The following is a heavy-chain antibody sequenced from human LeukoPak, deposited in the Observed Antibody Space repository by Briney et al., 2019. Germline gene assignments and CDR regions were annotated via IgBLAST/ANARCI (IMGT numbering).Heavy chain of an antibody. D-gene: IGHD6-19*01. V-gene: IGHV4-34*01. Sequence: RTSETLSLTCAVYGGSFSGYYWSWIRQPPGKGLEWIGEINHSGSTNYNPSLKSRVTISVDTSKNQFSLKLSSVTAADTAVYYCASGGRYGDWFDPWGQGTLVTVSS. J-gene: IGHJ5*02. CDR1: GGSFSGYY. CDR2: INHSGST. CDR3: ASGGRYGDWFDP.